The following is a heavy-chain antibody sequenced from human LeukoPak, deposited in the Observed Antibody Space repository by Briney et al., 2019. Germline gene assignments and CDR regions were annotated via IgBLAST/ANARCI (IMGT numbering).Heavy chain of an antibody. V-gene: IGHV3-30*04. J-gene: IGHJ2*01. CDR2: ISYDGRNK. CDR1: GFTFSSYA. D-gene: IGHD2-15*01. CDR3: ANIVNLVNWYFDL. Sequence: PGRSLRLFCAASGFTFSSYAMHWVRQAPGKGLEWVAVISYDGRNKYYADSVKGRFTIARDNSKNTLYLQMNSLRAEDTAMYYCANIVNLVNWYFDLWGRGTLVTVSS.